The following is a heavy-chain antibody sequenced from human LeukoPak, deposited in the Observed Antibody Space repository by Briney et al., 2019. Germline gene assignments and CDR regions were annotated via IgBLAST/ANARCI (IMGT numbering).Heavy chain of an antibody. J-gene: IGHJ4*02. CDR1: GYTFTGYY. Sequence: GASVKVSCEASGYTFTGYYMHWVRQAPGQGLEWMGWINPNSGGTNYAQKFQGRVTMTRDTSISTAYMELSRLRSDDTAVYYYARYSSWFPNDYWGQGTLVTVSS. CDR3: ARYSSWFPNDY. D-gene: IGHD3-10*01. V-gene: IGHV1-2*02. CDR2: INPNSGGT.